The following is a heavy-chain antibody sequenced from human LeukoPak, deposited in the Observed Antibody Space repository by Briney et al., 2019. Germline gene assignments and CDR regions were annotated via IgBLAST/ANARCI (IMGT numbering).Heavy chain of an antibody. CDR2: IYTGGNS. CDR3: ARGGRGSAAVVAPRSFDI. V-gene: IGHV3-53*01. J-gene: IGHJ3*02. D-gene: IGHD3-22*01. CDR1: GFTFSSYS. Sequence: SGGSLRLSCAASGFTFSSYSMNWVRQAPGKGLEWVSVIYTGGNSYYAGSVQGRFIISRDISKNTLYLQMNSLRAEDSAPYYCARGGRGSAAVVAPRSFDIWGQGTMVTVSS.